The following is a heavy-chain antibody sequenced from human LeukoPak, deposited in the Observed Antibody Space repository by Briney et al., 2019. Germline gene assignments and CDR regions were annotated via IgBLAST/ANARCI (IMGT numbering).Heavy chain of an antibody. Sequence: ASVKVSCKASGYTFTSYGISWVRQAPGQGLEWMGWMYPNSGNTGYAQKFQGRVTMTRNTSISTAYMELSSLRSEDTAVYYCARGPMVRGSHYYYMDVWGKGTTVTVSS. CDR1: GYTFTSYG. CDR3: ARGPMVRGSHYYYMDV. D-gene: IGHD3-10*01. J-gene: IGHJ6*03. CDR2: MYPNSGNT. V-gene: IGHV1-8*02.